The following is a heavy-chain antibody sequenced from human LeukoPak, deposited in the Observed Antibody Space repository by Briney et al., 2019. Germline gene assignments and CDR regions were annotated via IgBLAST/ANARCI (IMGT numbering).Heavy chain of an antibody. CDR2: ISGSGGST. CDR1: GFTFSSYA. V-gene: IGHV3-23*01. D-gene: IGHD3-3*01. J-gene: IGHJ4*02. Sequence: GGSLRLSCAASGFTFSSYAMSWVRQAPGKGLEWVSAISGSGGSTYYADSVKGRFTISRDNSKNTLYLQMNSLRAEDTVVYYCAKTPIFGVVIIAPFDYWGQGTLVTVSS. CDR3: AKTPIFGVVIIAPFDY.